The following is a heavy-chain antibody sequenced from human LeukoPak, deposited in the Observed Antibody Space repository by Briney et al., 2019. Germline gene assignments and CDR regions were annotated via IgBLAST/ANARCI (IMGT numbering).Heavy chain of an antibody. Sequence: GGSLRLSCAASGFSFSAYVIHWVRQAPGKGLEWVTFIRSDGSDKYYADSVKGRFTISRDNSKNTLFLQMNSLKTEDTAVYYCAKEQDTVRATHYMDVWSKGTTVTVSS. V-gene: IGHV3-30*02. CDR3: AKEQDTVRATHYMDV. CDR1: GFSFSAYV. J-gene: IGHJ6*03. D-gene: IGHD5-18*01. CDR2: IRSDGSDK.